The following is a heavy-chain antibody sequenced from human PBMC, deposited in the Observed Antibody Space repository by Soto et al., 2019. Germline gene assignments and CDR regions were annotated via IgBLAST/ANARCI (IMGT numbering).Heavy chain of an antibody. CDR2: ISGSGGST. D-gene: IGHD3-3*01. J-gene: IGHJ6*02. Sequence: PGGSLRLSCAASGFTFSSYAMSWVRQAPGKGLEWVSAISGSGGSTYYADSVKGRFTISRDNSKNTLYLQMNSLRAEDTAVYYCAKDRVFGVVRAYGLDVWGQGTTVTVSS. V-gene: IGHV3-23*01. CDR3: AKDRVFGVVRAYGLDV. CDR1: GFTFSSYA.